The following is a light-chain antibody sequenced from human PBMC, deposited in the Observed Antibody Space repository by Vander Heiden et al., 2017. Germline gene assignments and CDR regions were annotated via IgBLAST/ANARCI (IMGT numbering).Light chain of an antibody. J-gene: IGLJ1*01. Sequence: SYVLPQAPSVSVAPGQTARISCGGDNLGGQSVHWYQQKPGQAPVLVVYDDTKRPSGSPERLSGSKSGNTATLTISGVEAGDEADYYCQVWDSRSTHYVFGTGTKVTVL. CDR2: DDT. V-gene: IGLV3-21*02. CDR3: QVWDSRSTHYV. CDR1: NLGGQS.